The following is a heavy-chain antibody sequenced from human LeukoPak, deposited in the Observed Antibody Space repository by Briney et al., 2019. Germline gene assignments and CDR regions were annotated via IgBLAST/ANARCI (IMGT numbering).Heavy chain of an antibody. CDR2: ISGSGGST. D-gene: IGHD1-1*01. J-gene: IGHJ4*02. Sequence: GGSLRLSCAASGFTFSSYAMSWVRQAPGKGLEWVSAISGSGGSTYYADSVKGRFTISRDNSKNTLYLQMNSLRAEDTAVYYCAKDHEWNVLTLHDYWGQGTLVTVPS. CDR3: AKDHEWNVLTLHDY. V-gene: IGHV3-23*01. CDR1: GFTFSSYA.